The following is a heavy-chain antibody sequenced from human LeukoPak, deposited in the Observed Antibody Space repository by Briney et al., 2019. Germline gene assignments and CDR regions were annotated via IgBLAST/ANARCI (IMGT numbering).Heavy chain of an antibody. V-gene: IGHV1-69*06. CDR2: IIPIFGTA. CDR3: ARSSLRIAAAGHEYFQH. Sequence: ASVKVSCKASGGTFSSYAISWVRQAPGQGLGWMGGIIPIFGTANYAQKFQGRVTITADKSTSTAYMELSSLRSEDTAVYYCARSSLRIAAAGHEYFQHWGQGTLVTVSS. J-gene: IGHJ1*01. CDR1: GGTFSSYA. D-gene: IGHD6-13*01.